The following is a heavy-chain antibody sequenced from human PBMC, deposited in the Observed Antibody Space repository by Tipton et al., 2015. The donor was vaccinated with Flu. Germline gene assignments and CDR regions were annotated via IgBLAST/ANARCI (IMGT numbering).Heavy chain of an antibody. CDR2: IHQSGTT. CDR3: AMYYYDSSAYYSQGWFDY. V-gene: IGHV4-38-2*01. Sequence: TLSLTCAVSGYSIRSGYYWDWIRQPPGKGLEWIGSIHQSGTTYYKSSLKSRATISVDTSKNQFSLKLGSVTAADTAVYYCAMYYYDSSAYYSQGWFDYWGQGTLVTVSS. J-gene: IGHJ5*01. D-gene: IGHD3-22*01. CDR1: GYSIRSGYY.